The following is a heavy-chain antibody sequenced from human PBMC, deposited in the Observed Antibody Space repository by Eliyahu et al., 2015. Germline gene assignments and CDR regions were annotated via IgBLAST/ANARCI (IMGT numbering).Heavy chain of an antibody. Sequence: EVQLVESGGGLVKPGGSLRLSXAASGFPFSNAWMSWVRQAPGKGLEWVGRIKSKTDGGTTDYAAPVKGRFTISRDDSKNTLYLQMNSLKTEDTAVYYCTTDTFWSGYFNWGQGTLVTVSS. J-gene: IGHJ4*02. D-gene: IGHD3-3*01. CDR3: TTDTFWSGYFN. V-gene: IGHV3-15*01. CDR1: GFPFSNAW. CDR2: IKSKTDGGTT.